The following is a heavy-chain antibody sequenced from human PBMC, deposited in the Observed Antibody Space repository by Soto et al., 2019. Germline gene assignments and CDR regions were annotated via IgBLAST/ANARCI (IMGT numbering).Heavy chain of an antibody. CDR2: IYSGGTT. CDR3: ARGAGYSSGWYAY. V-gene: IGHV3-53*04. CDR1: GFTVSSNF. Sequence: EVQLVESGGDLLQPGGSMRLSCAASGFTVSSNFMSWVRQAPGKGLVWVSVIYSGGTTYYADSVKGRFTISRHNSKNTLYVQMNSPRPEHTPVYYCARGAGYSSGWYAYWGQVTLVTASS. J-gene: IGHJ4*02. D-gene: IGHD6-19*01.